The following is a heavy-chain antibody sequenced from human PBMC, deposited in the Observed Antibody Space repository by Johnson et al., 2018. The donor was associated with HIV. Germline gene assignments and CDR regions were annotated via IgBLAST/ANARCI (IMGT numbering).Heavy chain of an antibody. Sequence: QVQLVESGGGVVQPGRSLRLSCAASGFTFSSYAMHWVRQAPGKGLEWVAVISYDGSNKYYADSVKGRFTISRDNSKNTLYLQMNSLRVEDTAVYYCAREGGSYPGETVDDAFDIWGQGTKVTVSS. CDR3: AREGGSYPGETVDDAFDI. V-gene: IGHV3-30-3*01. CDR2: ISYDGSNK. J-gene: IGHJ3*02. D-gene: IGHD3-16*02. CDR1: GFTFSSYA.